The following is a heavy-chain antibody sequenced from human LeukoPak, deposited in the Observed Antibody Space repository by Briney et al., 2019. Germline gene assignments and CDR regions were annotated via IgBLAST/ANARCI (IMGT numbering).Heavy chain of an antibody. J-gene: IGHJ4*02. CDR2: IKQDGSEK. CDR1: GFTFSSYW. CDR3: ARGSSWYGAYYFDY. V-gene: IGHV3-7*01. Sequence: GGSLRLSCAASGFTFSSYWMSWVRQAPGKGLEWVANIKQDGSEKYYVDSVKGRFTISRGNAKNSLYLQMNSLRAEDTAVYYCARGSSWYGAYYFDYWGQGTLVTVSS. D-gene: IGHD6-13*01.